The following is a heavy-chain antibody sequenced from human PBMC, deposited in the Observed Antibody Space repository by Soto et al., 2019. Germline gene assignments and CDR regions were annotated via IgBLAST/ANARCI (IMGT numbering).Heavy chain of an antibody. CDR1: GFTFSSYA. D-gene: IGHD1-26*01. CDR3: ARDRVGATPVPVFAFDI. CDR2: ISYDGSNK. V-gene: IGHV3-30-3*01. J-gene: IGHJ3*02. Sequence: QVQLVESGGGVVQPGRSLRLSCAASGFTFSSYAMHWVRQAPGKGLEWVAVISYDGSNKYYADSVKGRFTISRDNSKNTLYLQMNSLRAEDTAVYYCARDRVGATPVPVFAFDIWGQGTMVTVSS.